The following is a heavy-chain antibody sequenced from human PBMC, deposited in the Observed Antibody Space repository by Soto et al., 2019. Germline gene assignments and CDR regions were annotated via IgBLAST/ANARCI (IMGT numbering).Heavy chain of an antibody. V-gene: IGHV2-5*02. CDR2: IYWDDDK. CDR1: GFSLSTSGVG. CDR3: ARFAVDIVASDAFDI. J-gene: IGHJ3*02. D-gene: IGHD5-12*01. Sequence: VSGPTLVNPTQTLTLTCTFSGFSLSTSGVGVGWIRQPPGKALEWLALIYWDDDKRYSPSLKSRLTITKDTSKNQVVLTMTNMEPVDTATYYCARFAVDIVASDAFDIWGQGTMVTVSS.